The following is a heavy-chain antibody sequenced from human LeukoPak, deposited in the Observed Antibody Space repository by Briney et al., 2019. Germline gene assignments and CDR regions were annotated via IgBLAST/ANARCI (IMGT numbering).Heavy chain of an antibody. CDR3: ARDERIAARPFDY. V-gene: IGHV6-1*01. CDR1: GDSVSSNSAA. CDR2: TYYRSKWYN. D-gene: IGHD6-6*01. Sequence: SQTLSLTCAISGDSVSSNSAAWNRIRQSPSRGLEWLGRTYYRSKWYNDYAVSVKSRITINPDTSKNQFSLQLNSVTPEDTAVYYCARDERIAARPFDYWGQGTLVTVSS. J-gene: IGHJ4*02.